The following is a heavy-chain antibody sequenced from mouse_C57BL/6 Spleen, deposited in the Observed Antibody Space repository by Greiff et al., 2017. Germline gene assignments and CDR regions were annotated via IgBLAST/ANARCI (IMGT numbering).Heavy chain of an antibody. V-gene: IGHV5-9*01. Sequence: EVNLVESGGGLVKPGGSLKLSCAASGFTFSSYTMSWVRQTPEKRLEWVATISGGGGNTYYPDSVKCRFTISRDNAKNTLYLQMSSLRSEDTALYYCARLVEGFDYWGQGTTLTVSS. CDR2: ISGGGGNT. J-gene: IGHJ2*01. CDR3: ARLVEGFDY. CDR1: GFTFSSYT. D-gene: IGHD1-1*02.